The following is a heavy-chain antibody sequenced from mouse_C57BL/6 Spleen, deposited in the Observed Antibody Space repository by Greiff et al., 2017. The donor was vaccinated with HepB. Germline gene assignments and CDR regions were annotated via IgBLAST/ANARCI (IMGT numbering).Heavy chain of an antibody. CDR1: GFTFSDYG. CDR3: ARGGYGSSYPFAY. V-gene: IGHV5-17*01. J-gene: IGHJ3*01. CDR2: ISSGSSTI. Sequence: EVHLVESGGGLVKPGGSLKLSCAASGFTFSDYGMHWVRQAPEKGLEWVAYISSGSSTIYSADTVKGRITISMDNAKNTLFLQMTSLRSEDTAMYYCARGGYGSSYPFAYWGQGTLVTVSA. D-gene: IGHD1-1*01.